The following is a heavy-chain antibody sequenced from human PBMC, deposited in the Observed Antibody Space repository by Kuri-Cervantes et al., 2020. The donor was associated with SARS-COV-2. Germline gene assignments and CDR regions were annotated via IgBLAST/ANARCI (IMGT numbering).Heavy chain of an antibody. CDR3: ARPRYGDYDGAFDI. CDR2: IYHSGST. J-gene: IGHJ3*02. V-gene: IGHV4-30-2*01. CDR1: GGSISSGGYY. Sequence: SETLSLTCTVSGGSISSGGYYWSWIRQPPGKGLEWIGYIYHSGSTYYNPSLKCRVTISVDRSKNQFSLKLSSVTAADTAVYYCARPRYGDYDGAFDIWGQGTMVTVSS. D-gene: IGHD4-17*01.